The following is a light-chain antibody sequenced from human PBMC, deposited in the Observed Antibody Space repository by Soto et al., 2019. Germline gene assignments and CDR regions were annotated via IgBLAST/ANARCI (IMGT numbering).Light chain of an antibody. J-gene: IGLJ3*02. CDR2: EVS. Sequence: QSALTQPASVSGSPGQSITISCTGTSSDIGSNNYVSWFQQRPGKAPTLIIYEVSNRPSGVSTHFSGSKSGNTASLTISGLLPEDEAEYYCSSYTNPTRLFGGGTKLTVL. CDR1: SSDIGSNNY. CDR3: SSYTNPTRL. V-gene: IGLV2-14*01.